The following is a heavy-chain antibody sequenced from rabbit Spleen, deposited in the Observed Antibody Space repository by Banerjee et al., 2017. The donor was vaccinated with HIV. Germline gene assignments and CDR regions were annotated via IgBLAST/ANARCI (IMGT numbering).Heavy chain of an antibody. D-gene: IGHD7-1*01. CDR2: IYIGSVTT. J-gene: IGHJ4*01. Sequence: QEQLEESGGDLVKPEGSLTLTCTASGFSFSSSYWICWVRQAPGKGLEWIGCIYIGSVTTDYASWVNARFTISSDNAQNTVDLKLNSLTVADTATYFCARGAWSTDCMNLWGQGTLVTVS. CDR1: GFSFSSSYW. CDR3: ARGAWSTDCMNL. V-gene: IGHV1S45*01.